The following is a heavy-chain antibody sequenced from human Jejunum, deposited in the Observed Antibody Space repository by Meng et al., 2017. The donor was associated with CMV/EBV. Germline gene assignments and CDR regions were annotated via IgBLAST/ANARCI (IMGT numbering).Heavy chain of an antibody. J-gene: IGHJ4*02. Sequence: SLRLSCAASGFNFKDYWLAWVRQAPGRGLEWVANIRYDGGERYYVNSVEGRFFIYRDNARNTLYLQMNSLRGDDSAIYYCTRALDYWGQGTPVTVSS. CDR2: IRYDGGER. CDR1: GFNFKDYW. V-gene: IGHV3-7*04. CDR3: TRALDY.